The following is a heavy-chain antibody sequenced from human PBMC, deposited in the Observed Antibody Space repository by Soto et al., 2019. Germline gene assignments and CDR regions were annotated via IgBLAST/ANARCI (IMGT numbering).Heavy chain of an antibody. CDR3: ARDSPDYDYIWGSYRYTGITGVLDY. Sequence: QVQLVESGGGVVQPGRSLRLSCAASGFTFSSYGMHWVRQAPGKGLEWVAVIWYDGSNKYYADSVKGRFTISRDNSKNTLYLQMNSLRAEDTAVYYCARDSPDYDYIWGSYRYTGITGVLDYWGQGTLVTVSS. CDR1: GFTFSSYG. V-gene: IGHV3-33*01. J-gene: IGHJ4*02. D-gene: IGHD3-16*02. CDR2: IWYDGSNK.